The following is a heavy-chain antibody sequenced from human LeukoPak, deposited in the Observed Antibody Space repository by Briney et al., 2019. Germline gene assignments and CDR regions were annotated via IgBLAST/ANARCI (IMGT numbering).Heavy chain of an antibody. CDR1: GYSFNAYA. V-gene: IGHV3-49*04. J-gene: IGHJ4*02. Sequence: GGSLRLSCAASGYSFNAYAMSWVRQAPGKGLEWVGFIRSKAYGETADYAASVKGRFTISRDDSKAIAYLQMNSLKTEDTAVYHSTRDRGAYNLYDYWGQGTLVTVSS. CDR3: TRDRGAYNLYDY. D-gene: IGHD1-1*01. CDR2: IRSKAYGETA.